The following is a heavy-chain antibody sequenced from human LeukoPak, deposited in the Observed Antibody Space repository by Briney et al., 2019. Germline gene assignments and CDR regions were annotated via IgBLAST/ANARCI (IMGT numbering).Heavy chain of an antibody. Sequence: SQTLSLTFTVSGGSISSGGYYWSWIRQHPGKGLEWIAYIYYSGSTYYNPSLKSRVTISVGTSKNQFSLKLSSVTAADTAVYYCARGTAGITMVRGVIMPTLDYWGQGTLVTVSS. V-gene: IGHV4-31*03. D-gene: IGHD3-10*01. CDR3: ARGTAGITMVRGVIMPTLDY. J-gene: IGHJ4*02. CDR1: GGSISSGGYY. CDR2: IYYSGST.